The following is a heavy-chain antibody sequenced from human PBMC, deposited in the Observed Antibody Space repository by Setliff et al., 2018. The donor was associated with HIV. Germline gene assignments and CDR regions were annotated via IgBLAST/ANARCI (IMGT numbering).Heavy chain of an antibody. D-gene: IGHD3-22*01. Sequence: QPGGSLRLSCAASGFTFSTYWMIWVRQAPGKGLGWVARIKQDGSEEYYVDSVKGRFTISRDNTKNTLYMQMNSLRAEDTAVYYCAKAARDYYDSSGYYIGIDYWGRGTLVTVSS. CDR2: IKQDGSEE. J-gene: IGHJ4*02. CDR1: GFTFSTYW. CDR3: AKAARDYYDSSGYYIGIDY. V-gene: IGHV3-7*01.